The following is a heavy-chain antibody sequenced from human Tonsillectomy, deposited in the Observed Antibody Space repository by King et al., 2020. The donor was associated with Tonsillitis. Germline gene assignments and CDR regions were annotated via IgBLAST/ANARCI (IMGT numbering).Heavy chain of an antibody. CDR2: INPSGGST. Sequence: VQLVQSGAEVKKPGASVKVSCKASGYTFTSYYMHWVRQAPGQGLEWMGIINPSGGSTSYAQKFQGRVTMTRDTSTSPVYMELSSLRSEDTAVYYCARVPSGAAVRYFDWLLAYFDYWGQGTLVTVSS. D-gene: IGHD3-9*01. CDR3: ARVPSGAAVRYFDWLLAYFDY. V-gene: IGHV1-46*03. CDR1: GYTFTSYY. J-gene: IGHJ4*02.